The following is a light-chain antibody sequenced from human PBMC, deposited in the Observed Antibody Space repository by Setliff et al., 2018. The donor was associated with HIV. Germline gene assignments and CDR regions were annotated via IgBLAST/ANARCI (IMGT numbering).Light chain of an antibody. Sequence: SYELTQPPSVSVAPGKTARITCGGNNIGSKSVHWHQQKPGQAPVLVIYYDSDRPSGIPERFSGSNSGNTATLTISRVEAGDGADYYCQVWDSSSDHYVFGTGTKV. CDR3: QVWDSSSDHYV. CDR2: YDS. V-gene: IGLV3-21*04. J-gene: IGLJ1*01. CDR1: NIGSKS.